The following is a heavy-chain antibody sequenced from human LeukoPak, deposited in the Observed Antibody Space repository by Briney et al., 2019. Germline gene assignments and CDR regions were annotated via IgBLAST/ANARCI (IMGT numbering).Heavy chain of an antibody. J-gene: IGHJ4*02. CDR3: ARDRGLNSYGLDY. Sequence: PGGSLRLPCAASGFTFSSYEMNWVRQAPGKGLEWVSYISSSGTTKYYADSVKGRFTISRDNVKDSLYLQMNSLSAEDTAVYYCARDRGLNSYGLDYWGQGTLVTVSS. CDR1: GFTFSSYE. CDR2: ISSSGTTK. V-gene: IGHV3-48*03. D-gene: IGHD5-18*01.